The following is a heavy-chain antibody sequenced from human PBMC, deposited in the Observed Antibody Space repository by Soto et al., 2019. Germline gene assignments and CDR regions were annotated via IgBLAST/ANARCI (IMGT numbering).Heavy chain of an antibody. J-gene: IGHJ4*02. CDR1: GGSFSGYY. V-gene: IGHV4-34*01. Sequence: PSETLSLTCAVYGGSFSGYYWSWIRQPPGKGLEWIGEINHSGSTNYNPSLKSRVTISVDTSKNQFSLKLSSVTAADTAVYYCARDYLWFGESYWGQGTLVTVS. D-gene: IGHD3-10*01. CDR2: INHSGST. CDR3: ARDYLWFGESY.